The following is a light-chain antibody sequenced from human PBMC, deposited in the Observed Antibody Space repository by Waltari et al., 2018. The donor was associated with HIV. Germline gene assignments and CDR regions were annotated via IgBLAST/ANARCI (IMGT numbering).Light chain of an antibody. V-gene: IGLV1-36*01. CDR3: ATWDDNVSAYV. CDR2: SDD. CDR1: SSNIGTYA. J-gene: IGLJ1*01. Sequence: QSVLTQPPSVSAVPGQRVTIFCSGGSSNIGTYAVTWYQHVPGEAPNFVMYSDDLLTTGVSDRFSASKSGTSASLSISGLQPEDEADYYCATWDDNVSAYVFGPGTWVTVL.